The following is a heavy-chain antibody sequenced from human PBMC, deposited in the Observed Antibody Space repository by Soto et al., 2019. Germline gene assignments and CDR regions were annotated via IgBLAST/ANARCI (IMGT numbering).Heavy chain of an antibody. J-gene: IGHJ4*02. V-gene: IGHV3-33*01. D-gene: IGHD3-22*01. CDR3: ARTAYYYDSSGYDVDC. Sequence: QVQLVESGGGVVQPGRSLRLSCAASGFTFSSYGMHWVRQAPGKGLEWVAVIWYDGRNTYYADSVKGRFTISRDNSKNTLYLQMNSLRAEDTAVYYRARTAYYYDSSGYDVDCWGQGTLVTVSS. CDR1: GFTFSSYG. CDR2: IWYDGRNT.